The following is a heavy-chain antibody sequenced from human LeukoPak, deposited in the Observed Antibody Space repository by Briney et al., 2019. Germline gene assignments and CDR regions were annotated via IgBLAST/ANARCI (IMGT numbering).Heavy chain of an antibody. V-gene: IGHV4-39*07. D-gene: IGHD4-17*01. J-gene: IGHJ4*02. CDR2: IYYSGST. CDR1: GGSISSSSYY. CDR3: ARDPSMTTVTYFDY. Sequence: PSETLSLTCTVSGGSISSSSYYWGWIRQPPWKGLEWIGSIYYSGSTYYNPSLKSRVTISVDTSKNQFSLKLSSVTAADTAVYYCARDPSMTTVTYFDYWGQGTLVTVSS.